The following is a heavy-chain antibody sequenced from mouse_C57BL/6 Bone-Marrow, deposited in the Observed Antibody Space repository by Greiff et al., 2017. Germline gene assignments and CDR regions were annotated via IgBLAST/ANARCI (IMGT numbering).Heavy chain of an antibody. Sequence: EVKVVESGGGLVQPGGSLSLSCAASGFTFTDYYMSWVRQPPGKALEWLGFIRNKANGYTTEYSASVKGRFTISRDTSQSILYLQMNALRAEDSATYSCARYPHYYGSKYYFDYWGQGTTLTVSS. D-gene: IGHD1-1*01. CDR2: IRNKANGYTT. CDR3: ARYPHYYGSKYYFDY. CDR1: GFTFTDYY. V-gene: IGHV7-3*01. J-gene: IGHJ2*01.